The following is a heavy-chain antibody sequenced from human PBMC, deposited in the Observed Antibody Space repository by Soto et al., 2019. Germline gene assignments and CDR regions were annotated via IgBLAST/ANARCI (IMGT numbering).Heavy chain of an antibody. V-gene: IGHV3-23*01. Sequence: GGSLRLSCAASGFTFSSYAMSWVRQAPGKGLEWVSAISGSGGSTYYADSVKGRFTISRDNSKNTLYLQMNSLRAEDTVVYYGAKDPDSSRGYCSSTSCYYWGQGTLVTVSS. CDR1: GFTFSSYA. D-gene: IGHD2-2*01. CDR3: AKDPDSSRGYCSSTSCYY. CDR2: ISGSGGST. J-gene: IGHJ4*02.